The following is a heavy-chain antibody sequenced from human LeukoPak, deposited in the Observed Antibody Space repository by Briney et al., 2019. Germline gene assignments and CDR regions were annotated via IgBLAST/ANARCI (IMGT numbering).Heavy chain of an antibody. Sequence: PSETLSLTCTVSGGSISSYYWSWIRQPPRKGLEWIGYIYYSGSTNYNPSLKSRVTISVDTSKNQFSLKLSSVTAADTAVYYCARDEADNIDPWGQGTLVTVSS. J-gene: IGHJ5*02. CDR3: ARDEADNIDP. CDR1: GGSISSYY. V-gene: IGHV4-59*01. D-gene: IGHD2/OR15-2a*01. CDR2: IYYSGST.